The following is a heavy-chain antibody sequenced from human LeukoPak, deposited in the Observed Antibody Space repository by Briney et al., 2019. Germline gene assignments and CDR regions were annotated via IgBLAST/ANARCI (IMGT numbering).Heavy chain of an antibody. Sequence: SETLSLTCSVSGGSISSSSYYWGWIRQPPGKGLEWIGSVSYSGTTYSNPSLKSRDTISLDTSKNQFSLKVSSVTAADTAIFYCARRGPRLRNHFDYWGQGTLVTVSS. V-gene: IGHV4-39*01. CDR2: VSYSGTT. CDR3: ARRGPRLRNHFDY. D-gene: IGHD6-6*01. J-gene: IGHJ4*02. CDR1: GGSISSSSYY.